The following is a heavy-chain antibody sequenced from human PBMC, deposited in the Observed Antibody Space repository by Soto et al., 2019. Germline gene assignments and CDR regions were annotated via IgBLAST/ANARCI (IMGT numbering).Heavy chain of an antibody. CDR3: ARVPREYSSSSGWFDP. Sequence: ASVKVSCKASGYTFTSYGISWVRQAPGQGLEWMGWISAYNGNTNYAQKLQGRVTMTTDTSTSTAYMELSSLRSDDTAVYYCARVPREYSSSSGWFDPWGQGTLVTVSS. V-gene: IGHV1-18*01. CDR1: GYTFTSYG. CDR2: ISAYNGNT. J-gene: IGHJ5*02. D-gene: IGHD6-6*01.